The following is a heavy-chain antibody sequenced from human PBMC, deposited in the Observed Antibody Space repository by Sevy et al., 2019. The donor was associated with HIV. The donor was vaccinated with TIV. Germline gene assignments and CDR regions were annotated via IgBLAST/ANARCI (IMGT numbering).Heavy chain of an antibody. J-gene: IGHJ4*02. CDR3: AREGCTRPHDY. Sequence: GSLRLSCAASGFAFYDYSMSWIRQAPGKGLEWVATLSFGCGKINYADSVKGRFTISRDNSKNSFYLQMDNLRVEDTPLYYCAREGCTRPHDYWGQGTRVTVSS. D-gene: IGHD2-8*01. V-gene: IGHV3-23*01. CDR2: LSFGCGKI. CDR1: GFAFYDYS.